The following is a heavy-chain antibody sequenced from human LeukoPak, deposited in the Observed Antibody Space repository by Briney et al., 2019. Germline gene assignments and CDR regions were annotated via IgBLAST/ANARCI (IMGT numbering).Heavy chain of an antibody. V-gene: IGHV3-15*01. Sequence: PGGSLRLSCAASGFTFRDAWMTWVRQAPGKGLEWVGRIRSKTDGGTTDYAVSVQGRFTISRDDSKNTLYLQMNSLRAEDTAVYYCAKHLYYYGSGSYPNTFDIWGQGTMVAVSS. CDR3: AKHLYYYGSGSYPNTFDI. J-gene: IGHJ3*02. CDR2: IRSKTDGGTT. CDR1: GFTFRDAW. D-gene: IGHD3-10*01.